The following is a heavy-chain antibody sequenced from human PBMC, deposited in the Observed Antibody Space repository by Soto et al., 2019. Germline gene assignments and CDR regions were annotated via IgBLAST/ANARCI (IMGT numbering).Heavy chain of an antibody. D-gene: IGHD3-22*01. J-gene: IGHJ4*02. CDR3: ARQRPSRYSVFSGYFPDY. V-gene: IGHV4-61*01. CDR1: CGSFKSGSYS. Sequence: SETLSLTCTVSCGSFKSGSYSWSWIRQPPGKGLEWIGYVYHTGRTSYNPSLKSRVSISMDTSKNQFSVKLTSVTAADTAVYYCARQRPSRYSVFSGYFPDYWGQGALVTVSS. CDR2: VYHTGRT.